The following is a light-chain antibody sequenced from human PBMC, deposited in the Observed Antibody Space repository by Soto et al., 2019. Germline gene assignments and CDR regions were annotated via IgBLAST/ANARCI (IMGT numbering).Light chain of an antibody. CDR2: LDNDGSH. J-gene: IGLJ2*01. V-gene: IGLV4-69*01. Sequence: QAVLTQSPSASASLGASVRLTCTLSSGHSSYAIAWHQQQPEKGPRFLMRLDNDGSHLKGDGIPDRFSGSSSGAERYLTISSRQSDDEADYYCQTWGTGFQVFGGATKLTV. CDR3: QTWGTGFQV. CDR1: SGHSSYA.